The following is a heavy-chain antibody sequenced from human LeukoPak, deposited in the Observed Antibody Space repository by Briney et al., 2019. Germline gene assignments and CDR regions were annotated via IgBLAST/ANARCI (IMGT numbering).Heavy chain of an antibody. D-gene: IGHD3-22*01. J-gene: IGHJ4*02. CDR3: ARGVHYYDSSSYFGY. CDR2: INHSGST. Sequence: SETLSLSCAVSGGSFSGYYMSWIRQPPGKGLEWVGEINHSGSTNYNPSLKSLVTISVDTPKNQFSLKLSSVTAADTAVYYCARGVHYYDSSSYFGYWGQGTLVTVSS. CDR1: GGSFSGYY. V-gene: IGHV4-34*01.